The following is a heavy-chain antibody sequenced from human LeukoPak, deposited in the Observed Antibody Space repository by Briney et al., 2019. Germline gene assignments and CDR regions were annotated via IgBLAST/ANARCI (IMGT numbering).Heavy chain of an antibody. Sequence: SETLSLTCTVSGGSISSGGYSWSWIRQPPGKDLEWIGYIYHSGNTYYNPSLKNRVTISVDRSKNQFSLKLTSVTAADTAVYYCARGGDSSGFYYYFDYWGQGTLVTVSS. J-gene: IGHJ4*02. CDR1: GGSISSGGYS. V-gene: IGHV4-30-2*01. CDR3: ARGGDSSGFYYYFDY. CDR2: IYHSGNT. D-gene: IGHD3-22*01.